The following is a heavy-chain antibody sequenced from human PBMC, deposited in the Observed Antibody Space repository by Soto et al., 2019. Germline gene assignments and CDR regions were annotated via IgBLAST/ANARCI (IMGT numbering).Heavy chain of an antibody. J-gene: IGHJ4*02. V-gene: IGHV4-59*01. CDR2: INYSGST. CDR1: GASISTYY. Sequence: PSETLSLTCTVSGASISTYYWNWIRQPPGKGLEWIGYINYSGSTNYNPSLKSRVTISVDTSKNQFSLKLTSVTAADTALYYCARGGGYHDYWGQGXVLTVYS. D-gene: IGHD1-26*01. CDR3: ARGGGYHDY.